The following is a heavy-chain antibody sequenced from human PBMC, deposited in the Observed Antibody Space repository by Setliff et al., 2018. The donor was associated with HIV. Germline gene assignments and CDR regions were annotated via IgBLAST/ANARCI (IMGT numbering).Heavy chain of an antibody. J-gene: IGHJ3*02. V-gene: IGHV3-53*01. CDR3: ARDLRGYYDSSGYYDAFGI. Sequence: VGSLRLSCAASGFTVSSNYMSWVRQAPGKGLEWVSVIYSGGSTYYADSVKGRFTISRDNSKNTLYLQMNSLRAEDTAVYYCARDLRGYYDSSGYYDAFGIWGQGTMVTVSS. CDR1: GFTVSSNY. CDR2: IYSGGST. D-gene: IGHD3-22*01.